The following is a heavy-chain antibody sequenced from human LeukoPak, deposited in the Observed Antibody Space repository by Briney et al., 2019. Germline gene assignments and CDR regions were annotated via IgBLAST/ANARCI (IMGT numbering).Heavy chain of an antibody. CDR3: ATGPLGELLGSFDY. CDR2: FDPEDGET. V-gene: IGHV1-24*01. D-gene: IGHD1-26*01. CDR1: GYTLTELS. Sequence: ASVKVSCKVSGYTLTELSMHWVRQAPGKGLEWMGGFDPEDGETIYAQKFQGRVTMTEDTSTDTAYMELSSLRSEDTAVYYCATGPLGELLGSFDYWGQGTLVIVPS. J-gene: IGHJ4*02.